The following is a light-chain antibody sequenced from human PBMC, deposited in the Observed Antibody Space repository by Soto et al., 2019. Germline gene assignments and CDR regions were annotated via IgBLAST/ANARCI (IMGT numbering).Light chain of an antibody. CDR1: QSVSSN. Sequence: EIVMTQSPATLSVSPGERATLSCRASQSVSSNLAWYQQKPGQAPRLLIYGASTRATGIPARFSGSGSGTELTLTISSLQSEDFAVYYCQQYNNWPDAFGQGTKVEIK. V-gene: IGKV3-15*01. CDR3: QQYNNWPDA. J-gene: IGKJ1*01. CDR2: GAS.